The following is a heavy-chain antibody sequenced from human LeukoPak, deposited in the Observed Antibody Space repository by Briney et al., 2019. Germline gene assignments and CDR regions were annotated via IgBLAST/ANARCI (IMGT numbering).Heavy chain of an antibody. CDR3: ARHSGTYSTPFDY. J-gene: IGHJ4*02. V-gene: IGHV3-11*03. Sequence: GGSLRLSCAASGFTFSDYYMSWIRQAPGKGLEWVSYISSSSTYTNYADSVKGRFTISRDNAKNSLFLQMNCLRAEDTAVYYCARHSGTYSTPFDYWGQGTLVTVSS. CDR2: ISSSSTYT. D-gene: IGHD1-26*01. CDR1: GFTFSDYY.